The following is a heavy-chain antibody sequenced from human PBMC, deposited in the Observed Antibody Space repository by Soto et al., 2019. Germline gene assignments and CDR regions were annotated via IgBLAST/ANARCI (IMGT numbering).Heavy chain of an antibody. CDR1: GFTFSSYS. D-gene: IGHD5-12*01. Sequence: NPGGSLRLSCAASGFTFSSYSMNWVRQAPGKGLEWVSSISSSSSYIYYADSVKGRFTISRDNAKNSLYLQMNSLRAEDTAVYYCASSYSGYAYFDYWGQGTLVTVSS. CDR2: ISSSSSYI. CDR3: ASSYSGYAYFDY. J-gene: IGHJ4*02. V-gene: IGHV3-21*01.